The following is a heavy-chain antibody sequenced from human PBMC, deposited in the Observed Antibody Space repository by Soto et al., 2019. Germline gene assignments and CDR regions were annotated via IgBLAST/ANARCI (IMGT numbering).Heavy chain of an antibody. D-gene: IGHD3-9*01. CDR2: IIPILGIA. V-gene: IGHV1-69*02. J-gene: IGHJ4*02. CDR3: ASPGYYDILTGYYKGSFFDY. Sequence: ASVKVSCKASGGTFSSYTISWVRQAPGQGLEWMGRIIPILGIANYAQKFQGRVTITADKSTSTAYMELSSLRSEDTAVYYCASPGYYDILTGYYKGSFFDYWGQGTLVTVSS. CDR1: GGTFSSYT.